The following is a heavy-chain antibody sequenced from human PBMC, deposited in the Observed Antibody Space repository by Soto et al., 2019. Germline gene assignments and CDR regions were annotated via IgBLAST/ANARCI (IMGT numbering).Heavy chain of an antibody. CDR1: GDSVSSNNAA. CDR2: TYYRSKWYN. D-gene: IGHD3-3*02. V-gene: IGHV6-1*01. CDR3: ARQSGSAAGISVDAFDI. Sequence: PSQTLSLTCAISGDSVSSNNAAWNWIRQSPSRGLEWLGRTYYRSKWYNDYAVSVKSRITINPDTSKNQFSLQLNSVTPEDTAVYYCARQSGSAAGISVDAFDIWGQGTMVTVSS. J-gene: IGHJ3*02.